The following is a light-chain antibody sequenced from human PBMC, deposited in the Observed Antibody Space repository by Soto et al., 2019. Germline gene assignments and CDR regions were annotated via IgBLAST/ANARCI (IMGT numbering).Light chain of an antibody. CDR1: QRIGTW. Sequence: DFQMTQSPSILSASVGDRVTITCRASQRIGTWLAWYQQKPGEAPKVLIYKASALGSGVPSRFSGGGSGTEFTLTISSLQPDDFATDYTIHYNSSPYTFGQGTQLEIK. V-gene: IGKV1-5*03. CDR3: IHYNSSPYT. CDR2: KAS. J-gene: IGKJ2*01.